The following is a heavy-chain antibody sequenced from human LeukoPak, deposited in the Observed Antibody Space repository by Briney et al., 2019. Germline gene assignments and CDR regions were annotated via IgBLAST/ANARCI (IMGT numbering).Heavy chain of an antibody. V-gene: IGHV3-7*03. J-gene: IGHJ4*02. CDR2: IKPDGNDK. CDR1: GFTFNIPW. CDR3: TTSDCEY. Sequence: GGSLRLSCVASGFTFNIPWMTWGRQAPGKGLEWVATIKPDGNDKFLVDSVKGRFTISRDNAKTSLFLQMNSLRAEDTAMYYCTTSDCEYWGQGALVTVSS.